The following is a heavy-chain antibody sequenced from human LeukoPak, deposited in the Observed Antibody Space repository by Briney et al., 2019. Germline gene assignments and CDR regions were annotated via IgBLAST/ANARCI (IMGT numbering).Heavy chain of an antibody. D-gene: IGHD4-23*01. CDR2: IIPIFGTA. CDR1: GYTFTSYG. J-gene: IGHJ3*02. CDR3: ARAGYGGNSDAFDI. Sequence: VKVSCKASGYTFTSYGISWVRQAPGQGLEGMGGIIPIFGTANYAQKFQGRVTITADESTSTAYMELSSLRSEDTAVYYCARAGYGGNSDAFDIWGQGTMVTVSS. V-gene: IGHV1-69*13.